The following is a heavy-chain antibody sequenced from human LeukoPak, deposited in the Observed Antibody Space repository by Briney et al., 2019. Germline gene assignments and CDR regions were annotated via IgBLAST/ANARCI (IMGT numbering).Heavy chain of an antibody. V-gene: IGHV3-48*01. D-gene: IGHD1-26*01. J-gene: IGHJ4*02. CDR3: AKDLLPLGMGGATASDYFDY. Sequence: GGSLRLSCAASGFTFRSYSMNWCLQAPGKGLEWLSYISSGSGTIYYADSVKGRFTISRDNSKNTLYLQMNSLRAEDTAVYYCAKDLLPLGMGGATASDYFDYWGQGTLVTVSS. CDR2: ISSGSGTI. CDR1: GFTFRSYS.